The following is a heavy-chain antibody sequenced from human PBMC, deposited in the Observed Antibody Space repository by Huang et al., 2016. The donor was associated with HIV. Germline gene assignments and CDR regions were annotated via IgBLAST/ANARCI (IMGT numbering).Heavy chain of an antibody. J-gene: IGHJ6*02. V-gene: IGHV4-34*02. CDR3: ARQWTILEWLLGLDV. CDR2: VNDSVAT. D-gene: IGHD3-3*01. Sequence: QMQLQQRGAGLLKPSETLSLTCGVSGGSFTGNYLTWIRQAPGKGLEWIWEVNDSVATNYNPSLNGRVTISLDKSNRELSLNLRSVTAADTAVYYCARQWTILEWLLGLDVWGQGTTVIVSS. CDR1: GGSFTGNY.